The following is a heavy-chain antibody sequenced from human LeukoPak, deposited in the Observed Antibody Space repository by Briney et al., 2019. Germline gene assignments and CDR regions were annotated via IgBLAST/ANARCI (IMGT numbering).Heavy chain of an antibody. V-gene: IGHV4-39*07. Sequence: SETLSLTCTVSGGSISSSSYYWGWIRQPPGKGLEWIGEINHSGSTKYNPSLKSRVTISGDTSKNQFSLKLSSVTAADTAVYYCAGGTQWLVDYWGQGTLVTVSS. CDR2: INHSGST. CDR1: GGSISSSSYY. J-gene: IGHJ4*02. CDR3: AGGTQWLVDY. D-gene: IGHD6-19*01.